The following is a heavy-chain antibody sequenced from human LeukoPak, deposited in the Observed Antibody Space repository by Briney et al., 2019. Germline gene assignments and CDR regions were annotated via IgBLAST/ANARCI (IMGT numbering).Heavy chain of an antibody. V-gene: IGHV4-34*01. CDR1: GGSFSDHY. CDR2: INHSGST. J-gene: IGHJ4*02. D-gene: IGHD3-3*01. CDR3: ASGQYYDLWSGYYVD. Sequence: SETPSLTCAVYGGSFSDHYWSWIRQPPGKGLEWIGEINHSGSTNYNPSLESRVTISVDTSENHFSLKLSSVTAADTAVYYCASGQYYDLWSGYYVDWGQGTLVTVSA.